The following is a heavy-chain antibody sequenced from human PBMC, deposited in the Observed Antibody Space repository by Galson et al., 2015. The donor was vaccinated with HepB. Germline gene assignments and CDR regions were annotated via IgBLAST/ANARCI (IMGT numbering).Heavy chain of an antibody. CDR2: ISTNNRDT. Sequence: SVKVSCKASGYTFSSYSITWVRQAPGQGLEWMGWISTNNRDTTYAQKFTGRVTMTADTSTSTAYLELRSLRSDDTAVYFCARGALVLGVGPTKNDWFDPWGQGTLVTVTS. CDR3: ARGALVLGVGPTKNDWFDP. CDR1: GYTFSSYS. D-gene: IGHD2-15*01. J-gene: IGHJ5*02. V-gene: IGHV1-18*01.